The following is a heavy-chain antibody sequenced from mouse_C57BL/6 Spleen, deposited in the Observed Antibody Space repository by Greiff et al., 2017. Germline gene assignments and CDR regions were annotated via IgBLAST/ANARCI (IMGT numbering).Heavy chain of an antibody. CDR2: IHPNSGST. CDR3: ARRGITTVVAHLDY. CDR1: GYTFTSYW. Sequence: QVQLQQPGAELVKPGASVKLSCKASGYTFTSYWMHWVKQRPGQGLEWIGMIHPNSGSTNYNEKFKSKATLTVDKSSSTAYMQLSSLTAEDSAVYYCARRGITTVVAHLDYWGQGTTLTVSS. V-gene: IGHV1-64*01. D-gene: IGHD1-1*01. J-gene: IGHJ2*01.